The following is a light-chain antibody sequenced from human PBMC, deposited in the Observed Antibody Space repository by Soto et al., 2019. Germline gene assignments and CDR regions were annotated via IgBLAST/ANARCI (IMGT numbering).Light chain of an antibody. Sequence: DIVMSQSPDSLAVSMDERATINCKSSQGVLYSSINKNYLAWYQQKPGQPPKLLIYWASTRESGVPDRFSGSGSGTDFTLTISSLQAEDVAVYYCQQYYSTTPTFGGGTKVEIK. CDR2: WAS. V-gene: IGKV4-1*01. J-gene: IGKJ4*01. CDR1: QGVLYSSINKNY. CDR3: QQYYSTTPT.